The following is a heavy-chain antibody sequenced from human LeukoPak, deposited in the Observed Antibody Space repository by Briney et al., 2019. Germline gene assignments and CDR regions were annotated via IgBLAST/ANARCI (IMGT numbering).Heavy chain of an antibody. Sequence: SETLSLTCTVSGYPINNAYYWVWIRQPPGRGLGWIGSLYHPDSTYYNPSLKSRVTLTADTSRNQFSLKLSFVTAADTAVYYCARRPDYDILTGYLYYFDYWGQGTLVTVSS. CDR3: ARRPDYDILTGYLYYFDY. CDR1: GYPINNAYY. CDR2: LYHPDST. J-gene: IGHJ4*02. V-gene: IGHV4-38-2*02. D-gene: IGHD3-9*01.